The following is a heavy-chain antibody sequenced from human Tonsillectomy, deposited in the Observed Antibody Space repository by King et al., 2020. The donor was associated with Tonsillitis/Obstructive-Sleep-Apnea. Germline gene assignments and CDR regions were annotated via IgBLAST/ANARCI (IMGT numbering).Heavy chain of an antibody. CDR2: ISWNSGSI. V-gene: IGHV3-9*01. J-gene: IGHJ6*03. CDR3: AKVKSPYCSSTSCYGGYYYMDV. Sequence: VQLVESGGGLVQPGRPLRLSCAASGFTFDDYAMHWVRQAPGKGLEWVSGISWNSGSIGYADSVKGRFTISRDNAKNSLYLQMNSLRAEDTALYYCAKVKSPYCSSTSCYGGYYYMDVWGKGTTVTVSS. D-gene: IGHD2-2*01. CDR1: GFTFDDYA.